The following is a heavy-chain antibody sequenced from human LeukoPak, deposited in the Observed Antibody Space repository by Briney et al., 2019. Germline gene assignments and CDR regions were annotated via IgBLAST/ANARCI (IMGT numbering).Heavy chain of an antibody. Sequence: GGSLRLSCAASGFTVSSKHMSGVRQAPGKGLEWVSVIHSGGTTHYADSVKGRFTISRDTSKNTVYLQMNSLSAEDTAVYYCARMDYGDDYWGQGTLVTVSS. D-gene: IGHD4-17*01. CDR2: IHSGGTT. V-gene: IGHV3-53*01. CDR1: GFTVSSKH. CDR3: ARMDYGDDY. J-gene: IGHJ4*02.